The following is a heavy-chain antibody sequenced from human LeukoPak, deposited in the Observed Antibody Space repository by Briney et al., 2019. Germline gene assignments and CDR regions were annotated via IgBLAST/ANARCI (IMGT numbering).Heavy chain of an antibody. CDR1: GYSISSGYY. V-gene: IGHV4-38-2*01. J-gene: IGHJ2*01. D-gene: IGHD3-22*01. CDR3: ARDSSGYYYGYWYFDL. CDR2: IYHSGST. Sequence: SETLSLTCAVSGYSISSGYYWGWIRQPPGKGLEWIGSIYHSGSTYYNPSLKSRVTISVDTSKNRFSLKLSSVTAADTAVYYCARDSSGYYYGYWYFDLWGRGTLVTVSS.